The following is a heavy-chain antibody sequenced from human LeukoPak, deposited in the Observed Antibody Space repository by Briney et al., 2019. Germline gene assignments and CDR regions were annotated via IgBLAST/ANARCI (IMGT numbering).Heavy chain of an antibody. Sequence: KSSETLSLTCTVSGGFVGSGGYYWTWIRQPPGKGLEWIGYVYYSGSTNYNPSLKSRVTISVDMTKNQFSLRLSSVTAADTAIYFCARDREYSSGWYTHFFDSWGQGNLVTVSS. CDR3: ARDREYSSGWYTHFFDS. CDR2: VYYSGST. V-gene: IGHV4-61*08. CDR1: GGFVGSGGYY. D-gene: IGHD6-19*01. J-gene: IGHJ4*02.